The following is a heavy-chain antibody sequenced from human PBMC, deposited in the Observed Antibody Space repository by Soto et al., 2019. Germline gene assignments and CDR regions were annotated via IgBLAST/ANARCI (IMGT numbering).Heavy chain of an antibody. J-gene: IGHJ1*01. CDR3: ARGDYYDSSGYYPRYFQH. CDR1: GGTFSSYA. V-gene: IGHV1-69*01. D-gene: IGHD3-22*01. Sequence: QVQLVQSGAEVQKPGSSVKVSCKASGGTFSSYAISWVRQAPGQGLEWMGGIIPIFGTANYAQKFQGRVTITADESTSTAYMELSSLRSEDTAVYYCARGDYYDSSGYYPRYFQHWGQGTLVTVSS. CDR2: IIPIFGTA.